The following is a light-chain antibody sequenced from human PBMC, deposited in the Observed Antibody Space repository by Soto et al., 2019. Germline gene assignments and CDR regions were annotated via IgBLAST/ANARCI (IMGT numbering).Light chain of an antibody. CDR2: DAS. CDR3: QQYATSPLT. V-gene: IGKV3-20*01. CDR1: QNITTS. J-gene: IGKJ4*02. Sequence: EIVLTQSPGTVSLSPGERNTPSCRASQNITTSLAWYQRKPGQAPRLLIYDASTRATAIPDRFSGSGSGTDFTLTLSRLEAEDFAVYYCQQYATSPLTFGGGTKVDIK.